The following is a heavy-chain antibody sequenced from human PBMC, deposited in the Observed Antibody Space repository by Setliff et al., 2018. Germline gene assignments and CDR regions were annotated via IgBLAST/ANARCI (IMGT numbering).Heavy chain of an antibody. CDR3: SRLVRFCTTSTCQGASASEH. D-gene: IGHD2-8*01. CDR2: ISAYSGKA. CDR1: GYTFSDYG. V-gene: IGHV1-18*01. J-gene: IGHJ4*02. Sequence: ASVKVSCKASGYTFSDYGITWVRQAPGQGLEWMGWISAYSGKAYYAHKLQGRVSMTTDTSTGTAYMELRSLRSDDTAVYYCSRLVRFCTTSTCQGASASEHWGQGTLVTVSS.